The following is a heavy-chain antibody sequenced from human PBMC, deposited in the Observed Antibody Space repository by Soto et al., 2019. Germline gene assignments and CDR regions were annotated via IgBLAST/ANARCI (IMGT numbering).Heavy chain of an antibody. J-gene: IGHJ4*01. V-gene: IGHV3-72*01. CDR3: ARDSGKGAYFDY. D-gene: IGHD1-26*01. CDR1: GFTFSDHY. Sequence: PGGSQRLSCAASGFTFSDHYMDWVRQAPGKGLAWVGRIRNKANSYTTDYAASVKGRFTISRDDSKDSLYLQMNSLKTEDTAIYYCARDSGKGAYFDYWGHGTLATVSS. CDR2: IRNKANSYTT.